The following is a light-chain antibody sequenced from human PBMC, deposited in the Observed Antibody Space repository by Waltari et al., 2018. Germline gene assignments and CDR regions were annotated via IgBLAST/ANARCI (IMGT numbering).Light chain of an antibody. CDR2: GND. J-gene: IGLJ3*02. V-gene: IGLV1-44*01. CDR3: ATWDDSLNGRV. Sequence: QSVLTQPPSASGTPGQRVTISCSGSSSNIGRDTVNWYQQVPGTAPQLLIYGNDQRPSGVPARFSGSKSGTSASLAITGLQSEDEADYYCATWDDSLNGRVFGGGTKLTVL. CDR1: SSNIGRDT.